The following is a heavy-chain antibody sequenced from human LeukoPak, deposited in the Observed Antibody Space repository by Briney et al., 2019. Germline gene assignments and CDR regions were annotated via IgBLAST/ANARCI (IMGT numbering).Heavy chain of an antibody. CDR1: GFTFSSYG. Sequence: GGSLRLSCAASGFTFSSYGMHWVRQAPGKGLEWVAVISYDGSNKYYADSVKGRFTISRDNSKNTLYLQMNSLRAEDTAVYYCAKDRMFGGGLKGYFDYWGQGTLVTVSS. CDR2: ISYDGSNK. CDR3: AKDRMFGGGLKGYFDY. J-gene: IGHJ4*02. D-gene: IGHD3-16*01. V-gene: IGHV3-30*18.